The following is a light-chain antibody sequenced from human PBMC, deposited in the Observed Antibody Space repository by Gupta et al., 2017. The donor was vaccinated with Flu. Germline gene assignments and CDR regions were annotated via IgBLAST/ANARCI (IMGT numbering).Light chain of an antibody. CDR2: WAS. CDR3: QQYYRTQT. J-gene: IGKJ1*01. V-gene: IGKV4-1*01. CDR1: QSVLYSSNNKNY. Sequence: DIVMTQSPDSLAVSLGERAAINCKSSQSVLYSSNNKNYLAWYQQKPGQPPKLLIYWASTRESGVTDRFSGRGAGTDFTLTSSSLQGEDGAVYYGQQYYRTQTFGQGTKVEIK.